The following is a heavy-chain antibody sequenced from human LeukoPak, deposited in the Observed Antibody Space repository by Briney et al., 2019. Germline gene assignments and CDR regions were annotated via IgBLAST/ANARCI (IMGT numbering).Heavy chain of an antibody. CDR1: GGSFSGYY. J-gene: IGHJ6*03. V-gene: IGHV4-34*01. CDR2: INHSGST. Sequence: SETLSLTCAVYGGSFSGYYWSWIRQSPGKGLEWIGEINHSGSTNYNPSLKSRVTISVDTSKNQFSLKLSSVTAADTAVYYCARGYSGYDRRGKNYCYYYMDVWGKGTTVTVSS. D-gene: IGHD5-12*01. CDR3: ARGYSGYDRRGKNYCYYYMDV.